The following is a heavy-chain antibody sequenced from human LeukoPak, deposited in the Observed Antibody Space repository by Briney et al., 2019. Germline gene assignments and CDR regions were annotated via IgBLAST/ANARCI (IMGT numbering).Heavy chain of an antibody. D-gene: IGHD6-19*01. V-gene: IGHV4-39*01. CDR3: ARSAGQSLGYFDY. CDR2: IYYNGNT. CDR1: GGSISNTNYY. J-gene: IGHJ4*02. Sequence: TSETLSLTCTVSGGSISNTNYYWGWIRQPPGKGLEWIGSIYYNGNTYYNPSLESRVTMSIDRSKNQFFLKLSSVTAADTTIYHCARSAGQSLGYFDYWGQGTLVTVSS.